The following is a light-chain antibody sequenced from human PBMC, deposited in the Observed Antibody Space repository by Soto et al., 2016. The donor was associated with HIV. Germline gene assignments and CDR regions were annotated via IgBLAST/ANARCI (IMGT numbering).Light chain of an antibody. CDR1: NIGSKT. Sequence: SYELTQPPSVSVAPGKTARFTCGGDNIGSKTVHWYQQKPGQAPVLVVHDDGDRPSGIPERFSGSNSGNXATLTISRVEAGDEADYYCQVWDGGSDVVFGGGTKLDRP. CDR2: DDG. J-gene: IGLJ2*01. CDR3: QVWDGGSDVV. V-gene: IGLV3-21*03.